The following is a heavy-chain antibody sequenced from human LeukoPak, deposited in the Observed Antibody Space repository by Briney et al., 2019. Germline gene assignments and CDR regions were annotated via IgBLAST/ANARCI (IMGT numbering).Heavy chain of an antibody. CDR3: ARGPSMAKDYYGMDV. J-gene: IGHJ6*02. Sequence: ASVKVSCKASGHTFTSYYMHWVRQAPGQGPEWMGIINPSDGTISYAQRFQGRATMTRDTSTSTVYMELNGLKSEDTAVYYCARGPSMAKDYYGMDVWGQGTTVTVSS. D-gene: IGHD2/OR15-2a*01. CDR2: INPSDGTI. V-gene: IGHV1-46*01. CDR1: GHTFTSYY.